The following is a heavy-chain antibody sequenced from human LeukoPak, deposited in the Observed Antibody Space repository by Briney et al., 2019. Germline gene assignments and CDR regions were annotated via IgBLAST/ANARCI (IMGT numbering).Heavy chain of an antibody. V-gene: IGHV3-43D*03. D-gene: IGHD3-10*01. J-gene: IGHJ4*02. Sequence: GGSLRLSCAASGFNLDDHGMSWVRQAPGKGLEWVSDINWNGGSTYYADSVKGRFTISRDNSKNSLYLQMNSLRAEDTALYYCAKDMAAYYYASGNIDYWGQGTLVTVSS. CDR1: GFNLDDHG. CDR2: INWNGGST. CDR3: AKDMAAYYYASGNIDY.